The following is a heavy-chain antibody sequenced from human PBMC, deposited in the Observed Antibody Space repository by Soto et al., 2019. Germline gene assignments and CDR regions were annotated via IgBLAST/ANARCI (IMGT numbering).Heavy chain of an antibody. CDR1: GFTFSSYS. CDR3: ARDKDWAFDY. V-gene: IGHV3-48*04. D-gene: IGHD3-9*01. J-gene: IGHJ4*02. Sequence: GGSLRLSCVASGFTFSSYSMVWVRQAPGKGLEWVSYIFASSTTIYYADSVKGRFTVSRDNAQNFFFLLMNSLRAEDTAVYYCARDKDWAFDYWGQGTLVTVSS. CDR2: IFASSTTI.